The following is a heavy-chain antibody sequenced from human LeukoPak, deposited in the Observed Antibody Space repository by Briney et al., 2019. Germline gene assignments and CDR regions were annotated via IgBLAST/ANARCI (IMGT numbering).Heavy chain of an antibody. V-gene: IGHV3-21*01. CDR1: GFTFSSYS. Sequence: GGSLRLSCAASGFTFSSYSMSWVRQAPGKGLEWVSSISSSSSYIYYADSVKGRFTISRDNAKNSLYLQMNSLRAEDTAVYYCARGRAGSSSRYYYMDVWGKGTTVTVSS. CDR3: ARGRAGSSSRYYYMDV. CDR2: ISSSSSYI. J-gene: IGHJ6*03. D-gene: IGHD6-6*01.